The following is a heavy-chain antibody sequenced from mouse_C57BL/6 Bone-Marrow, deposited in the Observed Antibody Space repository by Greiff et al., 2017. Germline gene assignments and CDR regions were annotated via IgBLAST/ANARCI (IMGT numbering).Heavy chain of an antibody. V-gene: IGHV5-6*01. CDR2: ISSGGSYT. CDR3: ARRDYDYDRDAMDY. Sequence: EVNVVESGGDLVKPGGSLKLSCAASGFTFSSYGMSWVRQTPDKRLEWVATISSGGSYTYYPDSVKGRFTISRDNAKNTLYLQMSSLKSEDTAMYYCARRDYDYDRDAMDYWGQGTSVTVSS. D-gene: IGHD2-4*01. J-gene: IGHJ4*01. CDR1: GFTFSSYG.